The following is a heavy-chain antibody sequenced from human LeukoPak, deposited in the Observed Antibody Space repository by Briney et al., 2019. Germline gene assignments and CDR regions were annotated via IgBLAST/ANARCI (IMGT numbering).Heavy chain of an antibody. CDR1: GFTFDVYG. CDR2: IIWDGGST. J-gene: IGHJ4*02. CDR3: ARDFDGVGILDY. V-gene: IGHV3-20*04. D-gene: IGHD3-3*01. Sequence: GSLRLSCAASGFTFDVYGMSWDRHAPGKGLEWVSGIIWDGGSTSYTDSVKGRFTISRDNAKNSLQLQMNSLRAEDTALYYCARDFDGVGILDYWGQGTLVTVSS.